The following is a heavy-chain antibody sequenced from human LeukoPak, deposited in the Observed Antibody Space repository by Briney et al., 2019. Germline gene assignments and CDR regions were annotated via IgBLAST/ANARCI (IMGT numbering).Heavy chain of an antibody. D-gene: IGHD5-18*01. CDR3: ASLLYGYSYGPFHH. Sequence: GGSLRLSCVVSGITFSDYWMHWVRQAPGKGLVWVSRINRDQTNTSYADSVKGRFTISRDNAKNTLYLQMNSLKAEDTAIYYCASLLYGYSYGPFHHWGQGTLVTVSS. CDR2: INRDQTNT. CDR1: GITFSDYW. J-gene: IGHJ4*02. V-gene: IGHV3-74*01.